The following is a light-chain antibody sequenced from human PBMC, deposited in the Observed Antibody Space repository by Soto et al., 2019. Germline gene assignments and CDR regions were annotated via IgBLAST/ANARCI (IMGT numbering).Light chain of an antibody. CDR1: QALSNY. CDR3: SQRSRSPLT. CDR2: SAS. V-gene: IGKV1-9*01. Sequence: DIQLTQSPSVLSASGGDTVTITCRASQALSNYVAWYQQKPGKAPDPLIDSASTLQSGVPSMFSGSGSEPEFSLTSRALQPEDFATDYCSQRSRSPLTFGGGTKVDIK. J-gene: IGKJ4*01.